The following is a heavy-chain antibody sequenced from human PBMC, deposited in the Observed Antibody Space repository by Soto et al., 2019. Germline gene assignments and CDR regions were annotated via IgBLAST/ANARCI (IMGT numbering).Heavy chain of an antibody. Sequence: SETLSLXXXXYGGSFXGYXWSWIRQPPGXGLXXXXEINXSGSTNYNPSLKSRVTISVDTSKNQFSLKLSSVTAADTAVYYCARRPAAIRYYYGMDVWGQGTTVTVSS. J-gene: IGHJ6*02. D-gene: IGHD2-2*01. CDR2: INXSGST. CDR1: GGSFXGYX. V-gene: IGHV4-34*01. CDR3: ARRPAAIRYYYGMDV.